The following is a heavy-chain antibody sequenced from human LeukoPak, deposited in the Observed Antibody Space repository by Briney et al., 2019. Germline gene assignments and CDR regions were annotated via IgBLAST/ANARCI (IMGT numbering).Heavy chain of an antibody. CDR3: ARGDGRGSYKDYYFDY. Sequence: GGSLRLSCAASGFTFSLYSMNWVRQDPGKGLEWVSCISSSSSYIYYADSVKGRFTISRDNAKNSLYLQVSSLRAEDTAVYYCARGDGRGSYKDYYFDYWGQGILVTVCS. J-gene: IGHJ4*02. V-gene: IGHV3-21*01. CDR1: GFTFSLYS. D-gene: IGHD1-26*01. CDR2: ISSSSSYI.